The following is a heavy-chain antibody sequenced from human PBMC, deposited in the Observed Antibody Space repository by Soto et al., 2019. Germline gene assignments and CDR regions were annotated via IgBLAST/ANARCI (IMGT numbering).Heavy chain of an antibody. V-gene: IGHV3-23*01. CDR1: GFTFSDYA. J-gene: IGHJ3*01. CDR2: ISGSGGSA. CDR3: VREGSGWYSRGSLDF. Sequence: GGSLRLSCAASGFTFSDYAMNWVRQAAGMGLEWVSVISGSGGSADYADSVQGRFTISRDNSKNTLYLQMNSLRAEDTAIYYCVREGSGWYSRGSLDFWGRGTMVTVSS. D-gene: IGHD6-19*01.